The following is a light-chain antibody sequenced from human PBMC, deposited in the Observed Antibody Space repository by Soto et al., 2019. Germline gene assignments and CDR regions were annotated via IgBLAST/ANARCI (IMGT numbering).Light chain of an antibody. Sequence: QSALTQPPSASGSPGQSVTISCTGTSSDVGGYNYVSWYQQHPAKAPKLMIYDVGKRPSGVPDRFSGSKSGNTASLTVSGLQAEDEADYYCSSYAGTNIHYVFGTGTKLTVL. CDR3: SSYAGTNIHYV. J-gene: IGLJ1*01. V-gene: IGLV2-8*01. CDR1: SSDVGGYNY. CDR2: DVG.